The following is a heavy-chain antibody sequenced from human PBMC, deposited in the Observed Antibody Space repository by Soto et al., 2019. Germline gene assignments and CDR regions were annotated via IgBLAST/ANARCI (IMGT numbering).Heavy chain of an antibody. CDR1: GGSISSYY. J-gene: IGHJ4*02. D-gene: IGHD3-22*01. CDR2: IYDSGST. Sequence: QVQLQESGAGLVKPSETLSLTCTVSGGSISSYYWSWFRQPPGKGLEWLGYIYDSGSTNYNPSLKGRVTISVDTSKNQFSLKLSSVTAADTAVYYCARETYYYDCSGYIFDYWGQGTLVTVSS. CDR3: ARETYYYDCSGYIFDY. V-gene: IGHV4-59*01.